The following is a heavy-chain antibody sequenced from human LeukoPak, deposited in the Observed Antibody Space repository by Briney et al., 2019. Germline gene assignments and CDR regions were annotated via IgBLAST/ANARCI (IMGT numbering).Heavy chain of an antibody. CDR3: ARDFGPYGMDV. CDR1: GFSFSSSW. D-gene: IGHD3-16*01. Sequence: GGTLRLSCAASGFSFSSSWMHWVRQAPGTGLVWVSRINSDGSTTNYADSVKGRFTISRDNAMSTLYLQMNSLRAEDTAVYYCARDFGPYGMDVWGQGTTVTVSS. CDR2: INSDGSTT. V-gene: IGHV3-74*01. J-gene: IGHJ6*02.